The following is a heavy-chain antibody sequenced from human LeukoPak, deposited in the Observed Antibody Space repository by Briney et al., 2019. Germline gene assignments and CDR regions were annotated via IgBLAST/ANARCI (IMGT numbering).Heavy chain of an antibody. D-gene: IGHD3-10*01. V-gene: IGHV3-7*01. J-gene: IGHJ4*02. CDR3: ARDRYYGSGSYYGSGSKFDY. Sequence: GGSLRLSCAASGFTFSSYWMSWVRQAPGKGLEWVANIKQDGSERYYVDSVKGRFTISRDNAKNSLYLQMNSLRAEDTAVYYCARDRYYGSGSYYGSGSKFDYWGQGTLVTVSS. CDR1: GFTFSSYW. CDR2: IKQDGSER.